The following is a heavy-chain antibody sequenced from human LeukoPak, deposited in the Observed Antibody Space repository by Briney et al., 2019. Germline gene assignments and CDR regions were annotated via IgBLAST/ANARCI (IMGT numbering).Heavy chain of an antibody. CDR1: GDSISSYY. V-gene: IGHV4-59*08. J-gene: IGHJ4*02. CDR2: IYYSGST. D-gene: IGHD6-19*01. Sequence: PSETLSLTCTVSGDSISSYYWSWIRQPPGRGLEYIGYIYYSGSTNYNPSLKSRVTISIDTSKNQFSLNLSSVTAADTAVYYCARLRFRGYNSVWTPFDYWGQGTLVTVSS. CDR3: ARLRFRGYNSVWTPFDY.